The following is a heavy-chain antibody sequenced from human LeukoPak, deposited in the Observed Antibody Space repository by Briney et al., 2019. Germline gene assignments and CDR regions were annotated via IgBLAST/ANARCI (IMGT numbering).Heavy chain of an antibody. D-gene: IGHD5-18*01. CDR1: GFTFDDYA. J-gene: IGHJ4*02. CDR3: AKDSLYSYVKGSFDY. V-gene: IGHV3-9*01. CDR2: ISWNSGSI. Sequence: GGSLRLSCAASGFTFDDYAMHWVRQAPGKGLEWVSGISWNSGSIGYADSVKGRFTISRDNAKNSLYLQMNSLRAEDTALYYCAKDSLYSYVKGSFDYWGQGTLATVSS.